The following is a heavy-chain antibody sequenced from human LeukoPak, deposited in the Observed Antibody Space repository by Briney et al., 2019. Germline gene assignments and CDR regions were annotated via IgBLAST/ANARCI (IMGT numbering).Heavy chain of an antibody. J-gene: IGHJ2*01. V-gene: IGHV4-4*07. CDR2: IYITGST. D-gene: IGHD4-23*01. Sequence: SETLSLTCTVSGGSISSYYWSWFRQPAGKGLEWIGRIYITGSTNYNPSLKSRVTISVDTSKNQFSLKLSSVTAADTAVYYCARPVTVVTPDWYFDLWGRGILVTVSS. CDR3: ARPVTVVTPDWYFDL. CDR1: GGSISSYY.